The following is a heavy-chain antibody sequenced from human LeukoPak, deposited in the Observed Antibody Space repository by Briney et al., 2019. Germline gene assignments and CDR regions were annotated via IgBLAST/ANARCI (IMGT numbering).Heavy chain of an antibody. CDR3: AKDGGRYGGGGNPTKDDY. D-gene: IGHD4-23*01. CDR1: GFTFSSYA. Sequence: GGSLRLSCAASGFTFSSYAMSWVRQAPGKGLEWVSAISGSGGSTYYADSVKGRFTISRDNSKNTLYLQMNSLRAEDTAVYYCAKDGGRYGGGGNPTKDDYWGQGTLVTVSS. J-gene: IGHJ4*02. V-gene: IGHV3-23*01. CDR2: ISGSGGST.